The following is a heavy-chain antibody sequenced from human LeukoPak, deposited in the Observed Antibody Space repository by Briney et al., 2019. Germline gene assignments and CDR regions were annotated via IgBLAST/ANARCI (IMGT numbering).Heavy chain of an antibody. V-gene: IGHV4-4*02. CDR3: ARAPYDILTGYSLNWFDP. CDR1: GGSISSSNW. CDR2: IYHSGST. Sequence: SETLSLTCAVSGGSISSSNWWSWVRQPPGKGLEWIGEIYHSGSTNYNPSLKSRVTISVDKSKNQFSLKLSSVTAADTAVYYCARAPYDILTGYSLNWFDPWGQGTLVTVSS. D-gene: IGHD3-9*01. J-gene: IGHJ5*02.